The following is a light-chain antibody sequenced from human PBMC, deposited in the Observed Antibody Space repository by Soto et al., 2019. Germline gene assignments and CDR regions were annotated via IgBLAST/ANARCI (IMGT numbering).Light chain of an antibody. J-gene: IGKJ1*01. CDR1: QSVRSS. Sequence: DIVFTQSPATLCLSPGERATLSCRATQSVRSSLAWYLQQPGQAPRLLIYDASKRDTGIPARFSGRGAGTAFTRTISSLEPKDFEVDYCQQRSNWPVTFGQGTKVDIK. CDR2: DAS. V-gene: IGKV3-11*01. CDR3: QQRSNWPVT.